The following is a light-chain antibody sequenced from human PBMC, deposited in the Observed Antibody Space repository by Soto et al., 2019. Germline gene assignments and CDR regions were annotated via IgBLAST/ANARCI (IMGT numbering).Light chain of an antibody. Sequence: DIQMTQSPSSLSASVGDRVTITCRASQSIGYYLNWYRQKPGKAPELLIYAASNLHREVPSRFRGSGSGTDFTLTVSSLQPEDFASYYCQQSYNVLSWTFGQGTKVDIK. CDR1: QSIGYY. V-gene: IGKV1-39*01. CDR3: QQSYNVLSWT. J-gene: IGKJ1*01. CDR2: AAS.